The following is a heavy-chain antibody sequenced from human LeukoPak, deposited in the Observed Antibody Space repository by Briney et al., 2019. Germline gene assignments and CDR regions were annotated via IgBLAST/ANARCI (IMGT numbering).Heavy chain of an antibody. CDR1: GGSISSGSYY. D-gene: IGHD3-10*01. CDR2: IYTSGST. V-gene: IGHV4-61*02. J-gene: IGHJ6*03. CDR3: ARDSVTMVRGVIISYYYMDV. Sequence: PSQTLSLTCTVSGGSISSGSYYWSWIRQPAGKGLEWIGRIYTSGSTNYNPSLKSRVTISVDTSKNQFSLKLSSVTAADTAVYYCARDSVTMVRGVIISYYYMDVWGKGTTVTISS.